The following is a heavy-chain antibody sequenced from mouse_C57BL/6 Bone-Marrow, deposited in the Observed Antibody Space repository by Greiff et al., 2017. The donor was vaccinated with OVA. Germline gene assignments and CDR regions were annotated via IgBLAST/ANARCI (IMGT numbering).Heavy chain of an antibody. V-gene: IGHV1-55*01. D-gene: IGHD2-3*01. CDR1: GYTFTSYW. Sequence: QVQLQQPGAELVKPGASVKMSCKASGYTFTSYWITWVKQRPGQGLEWIGDIYPGSGSTNYNEKFKSKATLTVDTSSSTAYMQLSSLTSEDSAVYYCARGYDGYFSVDYWGQGTTLTVSS. CDR2: IYPGSGST. CDR3: ARGYDGYFSVDY. J-gene: IGHJ2*01.